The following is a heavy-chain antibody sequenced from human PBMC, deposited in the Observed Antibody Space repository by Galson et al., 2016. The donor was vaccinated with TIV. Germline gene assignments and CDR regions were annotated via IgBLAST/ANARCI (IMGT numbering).Heavy chain of an antibody. J-gene: IGHJ4*02. CDR3: ARVLLGYFDY. D-gene: IGHD3-16*01. CDR1: GGSISDYY. V-gene: IGHV4-59*01. Sequence: ETLSLTCTVSGGSISDYYWSWIRQPPGKGLDWIGYVYYTGSTDYNPSLKSRVTISVDTSKNQFSLRLSSVTAADTAMYYCARVLLGYFDYWGPGFLVPVSS. CDR2: VYYTGST.